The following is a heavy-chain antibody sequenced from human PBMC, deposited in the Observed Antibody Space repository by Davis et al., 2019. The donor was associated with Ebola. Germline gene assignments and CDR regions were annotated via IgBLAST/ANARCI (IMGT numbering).Heavy chain of an antibody. CDR1: GFTFSRYA. CDR3: ARDFSADVVVVPAAMVY. J-gene: IGHJ4*02. V-gene: IGHV3-23*01. D-gene: IGHD2-2*01. CDR2: ISGGGGRT. Sequence: PGGSLRLSCTVSGFTFSRYAMTWVRQAPGTGLQWVSGISGGGGRTHYADSVKGRFTISRDNSKNTLYLQMNSLRAEDTAVYYCARDFSADVVVVPAAMVYWGQGTLVTVSS.